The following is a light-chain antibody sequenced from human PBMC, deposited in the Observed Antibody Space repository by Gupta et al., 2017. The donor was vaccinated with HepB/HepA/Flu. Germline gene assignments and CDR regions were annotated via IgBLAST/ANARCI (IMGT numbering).Light chain of an antibody. CDR2: QDS. CDR1: KLGDKY. CDR3: KEWASNTVV. Sequence: SYELTQPPSVSVSPGQTASITCSGDKLGDKYACWYQQKPGQSPVLVIYQDSKRPSGIPERVSGSNSATTVTMHSSGTQAMDDYYYYSKEWASNTVVFGTGTKLTVL. V-gene: IGLV3-1*01. J-gene: IGLJ1*01.